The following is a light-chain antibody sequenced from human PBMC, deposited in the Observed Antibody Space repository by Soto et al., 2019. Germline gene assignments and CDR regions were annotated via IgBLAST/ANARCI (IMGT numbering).Light chain of an antibody. V-gene: IGKV3-15*01. Sequence: EIVMTQSPATLSVSPGERATLSFRASQSVSSNLAWYQQKHGQAPRPLIYGASTRATGIPAWFSGSGSGTDFTLTISSLEPEDFEVYYCQQRLSWPITFGQGTRLEIK. J-gene: IGKJ5*01. CDR2: GAS. CDR3: QQRLSWPIT. CDR1: QSVSSN.